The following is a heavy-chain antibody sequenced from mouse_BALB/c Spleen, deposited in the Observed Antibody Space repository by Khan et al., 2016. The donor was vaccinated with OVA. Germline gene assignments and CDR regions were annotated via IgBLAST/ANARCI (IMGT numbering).Heavy chain of an antibody. V-gene: IGHV2-2*02. Sequence: QVQLKESGPGLVQPSQSLSITCTVSGFSLTNFGVHWVRQSPGKGLEWLGAIWSGGSTDYNAAFKSRLSISKDNSKSQVFSKMNSRQANDTATYYYARREYLKTWFAYWGQGTLVTVSA. J-gene: IGHJ3*01. CDR2: IWSGGST. CDR1: GFSLTNFG. CDR3: ARREYLKTWFAY. D-gene: IGHD1-3*01.